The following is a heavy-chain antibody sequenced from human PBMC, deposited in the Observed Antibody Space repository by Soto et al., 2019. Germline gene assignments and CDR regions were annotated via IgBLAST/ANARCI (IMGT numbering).Heavy chain of an antibody. Sequence: SETLSLTCSVSGDAISNYYWSWIRQTPGKGLEWIGCVHDSGSTDYNPSLKGRVTMSLHTSKSQFSLNLSSVTAADSATYYCARGTRALITSFFDYWGQGTLVTVSS. CDR3: ARGTRALITSFFDY. CDR2: VHDSGST. J-gene: IGHJ4*02. D-gene: IGHD1-20*01. V-gene: IGHV4-59*01. CDR1: GDAISNYY.